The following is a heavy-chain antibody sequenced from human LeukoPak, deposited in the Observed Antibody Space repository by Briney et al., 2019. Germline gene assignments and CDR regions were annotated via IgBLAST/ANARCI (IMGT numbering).Heavy chain of an antibody. CDR1: GFTFSTYG. V-gene: IGHV3-33*01. CDR2: IWYDGIIK. Sequence: GGSLRLSCAASGFTFSTYGMHWVRQAPGKGLEWVAVIWYDGIIKYYGDSVKGRFTISRDNSKNTLYLQMNSLRAEDTAMYYCARAVGPFDFWGPGTLVIVSS. J-gene: IGHJ3*01. CDR3: ARAVGPFDF.